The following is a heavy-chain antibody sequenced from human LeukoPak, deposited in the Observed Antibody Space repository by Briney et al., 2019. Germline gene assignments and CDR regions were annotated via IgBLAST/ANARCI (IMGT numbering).Heavy chain of an antibody. V-gene: IGHV1-69*13. CDR3: ARESSTSAGAVQSSMDV. J-gene: IGHJ6*03. Sequence: GASVKVSCKASGGTFSSYAISWVRQAPGQGLEWMGGIIPIFGTANYAQKFQGRVTITADESTSTAYMELSSLRSEDTAVYYCARESSTSAGAVQSSMDVWGKGTTVTISS. CDR2: IIPIFGTA. CDR1: GGTFSSYA. D-gene: IGHD2-2*01.